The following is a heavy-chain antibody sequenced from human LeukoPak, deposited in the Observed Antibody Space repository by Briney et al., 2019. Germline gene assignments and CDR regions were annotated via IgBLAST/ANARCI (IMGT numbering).Heavy chain of an antibody. V-gene: IGHV5-51*01. CDR1: GYSFTNYW. CDR2: IYPGDSDI. J-gene: IGHJ3*02. CDR3: ARLGVVTAPGAFDI. D-gene: IGHD2-21*02. Sequence: GESLKISCKGSGYSFTNYWIGWVRQMPGEGLEWMGIIYPGDSDIRYSPSFQGQVTIPADKSISTAYVQWSSLKASDSAMYYCARLGVVTAPGAFDIWGQGTMVTASS.